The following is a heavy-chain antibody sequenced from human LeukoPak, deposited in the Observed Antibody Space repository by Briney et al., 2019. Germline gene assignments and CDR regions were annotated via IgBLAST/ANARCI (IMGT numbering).Heavy chain of an antibody. CDR1: GFTFSSYA. Sequence: GGSLRPSCAASGFTFSSYAMHWVRQAPGKGLEWVAVISYDGSNKYYADSVKGRFTISRDNSKNTLYLQMSSLRAEDTAVYYCARDGHDSSGYYPRRYFDYWGQGTLVTVSS. CDR3: ARDGHDSSGYYPRRYFDY. CDR2: ISYDGSNK. V-gene: IGHV3-30*15. J-gene: IGHJ4*02. D-gene: IGHD3-22*01.